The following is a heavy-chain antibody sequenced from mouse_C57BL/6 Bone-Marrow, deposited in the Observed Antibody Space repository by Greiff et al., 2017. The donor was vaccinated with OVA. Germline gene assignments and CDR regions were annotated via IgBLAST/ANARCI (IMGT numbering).Heavy chain of an antibody. J-gene: IGHJ2*01. D-gene: IGHD1-1*01. CDR1: GFSLTSYG. V-gene: IGHV2-2*01. CDR2: IWSGGST. Sequence: VQLQQSGPGLVQPSQSLSLTCTVSGFSLTSYGVHWVRQSPGKGLEWLGVIWSGGSTDYNAAFISRLSISKDNSKSQVFFKMNSLQADDTAIDYWARMELFGDYWGQGTTLTVSS. CDR3: ARMELFGDY.